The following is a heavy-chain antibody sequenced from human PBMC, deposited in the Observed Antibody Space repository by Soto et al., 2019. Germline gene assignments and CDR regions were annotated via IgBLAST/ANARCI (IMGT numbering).Heavy chain of an antibody. CDR2: IYYSGST. CDR3: ARLEGLATISYYFDF. V-gene: IGHV4-39*01. D-gene: IGHD5-12*01. CDR1: GGSISSSTYY. Sequence: SETLSLTCTVSGGSISSSTYYWGWIRQPPGKGLEWIVSIYYSGSTFYNPSLKSRVTISVDTSKNQFSLSLSSVTAADSAVYFCARLEGLATISYYFDFWGPGALVTVSS. J-gene: IGHJ4*02.